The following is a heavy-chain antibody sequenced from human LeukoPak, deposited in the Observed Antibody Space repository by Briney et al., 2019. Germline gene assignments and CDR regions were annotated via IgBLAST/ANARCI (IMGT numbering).Heavy chain of an antibody. CDR2: IIPIFGTA. CDR1: GGTFSSYA. J-gene: IGHJ4*02. V-gene: IGHV1-69*01. Sequence: SVKVSCKASGGTFSSYAISWVRQAPGQGPEWMGGIIPIFGTANYAQKFQGRVTITADESTSTAYMELSSLRSEDTAVYYCARVPGGAARPWYFDYWGQGTLVTVSS. D-gene: IGHD6-6*01. CDR3: ARVPGGAARPWYFDY.